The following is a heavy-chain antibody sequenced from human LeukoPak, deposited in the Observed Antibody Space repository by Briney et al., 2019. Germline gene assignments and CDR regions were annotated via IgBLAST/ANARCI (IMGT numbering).Heavy chain of an antibody. V-gene: IGHV3-66*02. J-gene: IGHJ6*03. CDR2: LYSGGDT. D-gene: IGHD2/OR15-2a*01. Sequence: TGGSLRLSCAASGFNVSDSYMSWVRQAPGKGLEWVSILYSGGDTYYSASVRGRSTISRDNSKNTLYLQMNTLSAADTAVYFCARGENYYFHTDVWGKGATVTVSS. CDR3: ARGENYYFHTDV. CDR1: GFNVSDSY.